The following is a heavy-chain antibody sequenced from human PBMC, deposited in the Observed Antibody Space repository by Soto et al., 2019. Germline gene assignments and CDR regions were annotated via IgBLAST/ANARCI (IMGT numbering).Heavy chain of an antibody. J-gene: IGHJ4*02. CDR1: GASLYIDY. V-gene: IGHV4-59*01. CDR2: TYYNGET. Sequence: QVHLQESGPGLVKPSETLSLTCSVSGASLYIDYWSWIRQPPGRGLEWIGSTYYNGETVFNPSLKSRATAAVDTSQSQVALRLSSVTAADTAVYYCARGGGRFEQWGRGTLVTVSS. D-gene: IGHD3-3*01. CDR3: ARGGGRFEQ.